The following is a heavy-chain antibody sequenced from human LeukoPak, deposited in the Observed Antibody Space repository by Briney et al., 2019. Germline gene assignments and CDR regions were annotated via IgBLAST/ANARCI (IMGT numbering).Heavy chain of an antibody. D-gene: IGHD3-10*01. Sequence: ASVKVSCKASGYTFTSYGISWVRQGPGQGLEWMGWISAYNGNTNYAQKLQGRVTMTTDTSTSTAYMELRSLRSDDTAVYYCARDLEWITMVRGVSNWFDPWGQGTLVTVSS. CDR3: ARDLEWITMVRGVSNWFDP. V-gene: IGHV1-18*04. CDR2: ISAYNGNT. CDR1: GYTFTSYG. J-gene: IGHJ5*02.